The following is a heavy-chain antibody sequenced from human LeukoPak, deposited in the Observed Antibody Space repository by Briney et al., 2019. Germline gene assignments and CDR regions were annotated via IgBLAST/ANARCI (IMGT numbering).Heavy chain of an antibody. CDR3: ATETGIVGATKPTFDY. V-gene: IGHV1-24*01. CDR2: FDPEDGET. D-gene: IGHD1-26*01. J-gene: IGHJ4*02. CDR1: GYTLTELS. Sequence: ASVKVSCKVSGYTLTELSMHWVRQAPGKGLEWMGGFDPEDGETIYAQKFQGRVTMTEDTSTDTAYMELSSLRSEDTAVYYCATETGIVGATKPTFDYWGQGTLVTVSS.